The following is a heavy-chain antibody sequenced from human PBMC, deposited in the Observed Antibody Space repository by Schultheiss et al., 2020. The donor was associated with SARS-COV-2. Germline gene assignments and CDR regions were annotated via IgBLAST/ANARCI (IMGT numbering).Heavy chain of an antibody. D-gene: IGHD6-13*01. CDR1: GFTFSSYA. CDR2: ISGSGGST. CDR3: ARAWQQLAGGDYYYGMDV. J-gene: IGHJ6*02. V-gene: IGHV3-23*01. Sequence: GGSLRLSCAASGFTFSSYAMSWVRQAPGKGLEWVSAISGSGGSTYYADSVKGRFTISRDNSKNTLYLQMNSLRAEDTAVYYCARAWQQLAGGDYYYGMDVWGQGTTVTVSS.